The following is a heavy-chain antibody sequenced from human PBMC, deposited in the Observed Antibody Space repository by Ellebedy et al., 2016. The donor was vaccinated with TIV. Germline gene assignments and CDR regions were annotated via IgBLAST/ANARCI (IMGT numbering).Heavy chain of an antibody. Sequence: SETLSLTXTVSGGSISSYYWSWIRQPPGKGLEWIGYIYYSGSTNYNPSLKSRVTMSVDTSKNQFSLKLSSVTAADTAVYYCARLNMVRGGGDFDYWGQGTLVTVSS. D-gene: IGHD3-10*01. V-gene: IGHV4-59*12. CDR2: IYYSGST. J-gene: IGHJ4*02. CDR1: GGSISSYY. CDR3: ARLNMVRGGGDFDY.